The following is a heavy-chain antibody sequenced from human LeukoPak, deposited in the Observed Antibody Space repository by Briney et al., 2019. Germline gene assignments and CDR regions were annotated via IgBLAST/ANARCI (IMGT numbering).Heavy chain of an antibody. J-gene: IGHJ5*02. V-gene: IGHV1-69*13. CDR1: GGTFSSYA. Sequence: SVKVSCKASGGTFSSYAISWVRQAPGQGLEWMGGIIPIFGTANYAQKFQGRVTITADESTSTAYMELSSLRSEDTAVYYCATSGYILSWFDPWGQGTLVTVSS. D-gene: IGHD3-22*01. CDR2: IIPIFGTA. CDR3: ATSGYILSWFDP.